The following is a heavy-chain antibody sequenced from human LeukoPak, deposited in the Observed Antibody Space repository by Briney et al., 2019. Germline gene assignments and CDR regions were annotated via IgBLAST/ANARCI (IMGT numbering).Heavy chain of an antibody. Sequence: PSETLSLTCIVSGASFNTGDYYWNWIRQHPGKGLEWSGYIYNSGSTYYNPSLKSRVTISVDTSKNHFSLRLTSVTAADSAVYYCARGAPPDSWGQGTLVTASS. V-gene: IGHV4-31*03. CDR3: ARGAPPDS. CDR2: IYNSGST. J-gene: IGHJ4*02. CDR1: GASFNTGDYY.